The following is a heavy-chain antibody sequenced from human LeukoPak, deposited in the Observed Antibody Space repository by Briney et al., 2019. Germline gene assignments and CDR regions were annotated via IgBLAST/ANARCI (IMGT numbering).Heavy chain of an antibody. J-gene: IGHJ4*02. CDR3: AKSRDLDY. V-gene: IGHV3-30-3*02. D-gene: IGHD2-21*01. CDR2: ISYDGSNK. Sequence: GGSLRLSCAASGFTFSSYAMHWVRQAPGKGLEWVAVISYDGSNKNYADSVKGRFTISRDNSKNTLYLQMNSLRAEDTALYYCAKSRDLDYWGQGTLVTVSS. CDR1: GFTFSSYA.